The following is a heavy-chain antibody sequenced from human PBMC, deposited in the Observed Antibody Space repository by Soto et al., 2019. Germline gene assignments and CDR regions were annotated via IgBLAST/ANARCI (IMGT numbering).Heavy chain of an antibody. Sequence: SETLSLTCAVSGYSISSGYYWGWIRQPPGKGLKWIGSIYHSGSTYYNPSLKSRVTISVDTSKNQFSLKLSSVSAADTAVYYCARPYYYDSSGYNDAFDIWGQGTMVTVSS. CDR3: ARPYYYDSSGYNDAFDI. V-gene: IGHV4-38-2*01. D-gene: IGHD3-22*01. CDR2: IYHSGST. CDR1: GYSISSGYY. J-gene: IGHJ3*02.